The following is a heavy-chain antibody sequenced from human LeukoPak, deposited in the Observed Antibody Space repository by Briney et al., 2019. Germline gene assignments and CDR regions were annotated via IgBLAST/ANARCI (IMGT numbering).Heavy chain of an antibody. D-gene: IGHD3-22*01. V-gene: IGHV1-18*01. J-gene: IGHJ4*02. Sequence: ASVKVSCKASGYTFTSHGISWVRQAPGQGLEWMGWISAYNGNTNYAQKLQGRVTMTTDTSTSTAYTELRSLRSDDTAVYYCAREYYTDYYDSSEDPYYFDYWGQGTLVTVSS. CDR3: AREYYTDYYDSSEDPYYFDY. CDR2: ISAYNGNT. CDR1: GYTFTSHG.